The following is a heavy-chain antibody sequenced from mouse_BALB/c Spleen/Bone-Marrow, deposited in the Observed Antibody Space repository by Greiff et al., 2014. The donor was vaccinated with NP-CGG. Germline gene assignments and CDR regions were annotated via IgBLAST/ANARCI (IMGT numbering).Heavy chain of an antibody. CDR2: IWSGGST. CDR1: GFSLTSYG. V-gene: IGHV2-4*02. CDR3: ARQPLLRHAMDY. D-gene: IGHD1-2*01. J-gene: IGHJ4*01. Sequence: VKLVESGPGLVQPSQSLSITCTVSGFSLTSYGVHWVRQPPGKGLEWLGVIWSGGSTVYNATFISRLSISKDNSKSQVFFKMNSLQADDTAIYYCARQPLLRHAMDYWGQGTSVTVSS.